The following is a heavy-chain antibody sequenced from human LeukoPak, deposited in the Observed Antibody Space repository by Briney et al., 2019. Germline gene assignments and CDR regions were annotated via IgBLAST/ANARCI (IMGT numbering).Heavy chain of an antibody. CDR2: IYSGGST. J-gene: IGHJ4*02. CDR3: AKGPRTVRFGDRHKGMFDY. V-gene: IGHV3-53*01. CDR1: GFTFSRYW. Sequence: GGSLRLSCAASGFTFSRYWMSWVRQAPGRGLEWVSVIYSGGSTYYADSVKGRFTISRDNSKNTLYLQMNSLRAEDTAVYYCAKGPRTVRFGDRHKGMFDYWGQGTLVTVSS. D-gene: IGHD3-10*01.